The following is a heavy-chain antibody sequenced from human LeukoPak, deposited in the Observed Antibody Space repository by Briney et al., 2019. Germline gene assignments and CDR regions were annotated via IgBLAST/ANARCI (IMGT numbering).Heavy chain of an antibody. Sequence: PGGSLRLSCAASGFTFSSYNVNWVRQAPGKGLEWVSSITTGNSFLYFADSVKGRFTISRDHANNSLYLQMSSLRADDTAVYYCARGAATRKSGFYYYYMDVWGKGTTVTVSS. CDR1: GFTFSSYN. V-gene: IGHV3-21*01. J-gene: IGHJ6*03. CDR3: ARGAATRKSGFYYYYMDV. CDR2: ITTGNSFL. D-gene: IGHD5-12*01.